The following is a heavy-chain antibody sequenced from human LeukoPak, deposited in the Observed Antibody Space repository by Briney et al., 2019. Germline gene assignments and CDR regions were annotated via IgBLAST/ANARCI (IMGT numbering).Heavy chain of an antibody. D-gene: IGHD6-19*01. CDR1: GFTFSSDS. V-gene: IGHV3-21*01. CDR2: ISSSRSYI. Sequence: PGGALRLSCAASGFTFSSDSMNWVRQGPGKGRGWGSSISSSRSYIYYADSVNGRYTISRDNAKNSLYPQMNSLRPKDTAVYYCARDAGYSSGWSIGSTYYFDYWGQGTLVTVSS. CDR3: ARDAGYSSGWSIGSTYYFDY. J-gene: IGHJ4*02.